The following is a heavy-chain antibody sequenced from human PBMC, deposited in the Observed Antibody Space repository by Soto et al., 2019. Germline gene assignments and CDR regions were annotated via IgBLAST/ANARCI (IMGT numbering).Heavy chain of an antibody. CDR1: GGTFISYA. CDR2: IIPIFGTA. V-gene: IGHV1-69*13. J-gene: IGHJ6*02. D-gene: IGHD1-1*01. CDR3: ARGIQAGNASYYGMDV. Sequence: SVKVSCKASGGTFISYAISWVRQAPGQGLEWMGGIIPIFGTANYAQKFQGRVTITADESTSTAYMELSSLRSEDTAVYYCARGIQAGNASYYGMDVWGQGTTVTVSS.